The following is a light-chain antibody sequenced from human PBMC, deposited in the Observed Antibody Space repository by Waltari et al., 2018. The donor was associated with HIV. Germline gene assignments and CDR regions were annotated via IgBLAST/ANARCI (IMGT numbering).Light chain of an antibody. Sequence: QSVLTQPPSVSGAPGQRVTISCTGSSSNIGADYDVHWYQHLPGTAPKLLIYANTPRPSGVPDRFSGSKSGTPASLAIPGLQAGDEAEYYCQSYDSSLSGYVVFGGGTKLTVL. V-gene: IGLV1-40*01. CDR1: SSNIGADYD. CDR3: QSYDSSLSGYVV. CDR2: ANT. J-gene: IGLJ2*01.